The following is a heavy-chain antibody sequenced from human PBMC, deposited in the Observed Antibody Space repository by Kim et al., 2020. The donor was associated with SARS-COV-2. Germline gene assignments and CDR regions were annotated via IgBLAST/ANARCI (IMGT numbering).Heavy chain of an antibody. CDR3: ASTEYSYGRYDAFDI. J-gene: IGHJ3*02. CDR2: INPSGGST. CDR1: GYTFTSYY. Sequence: ASVKVSCKASGYTFTSYYMHWVRQAPGQGLEWMGIINPSGGSTSYAQKFQGRVTMTRDTSTSTVYMELSSLRSEDTAVYYCASTEYSYGRYDAFDIWGQGTMVTVSS. V-gene: IGHV1-46*01. D-gene: IGHD5-18*01.